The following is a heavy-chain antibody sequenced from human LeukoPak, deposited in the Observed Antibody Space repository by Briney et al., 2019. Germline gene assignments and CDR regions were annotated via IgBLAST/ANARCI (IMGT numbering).Heavy chain of an antibody. D-gene: IGHD5-12*01. CDR2: ISYDGSNK. Sequence: GGSLRLSCAASGFTFSSYAMHWVRQAPGKGLEWVAVISYDGSNKYYADSVKGRFTISRDNSKNTLYLQMNSLRAEDTAVYYCARPEEFWNLYGGYRWGQGTLVTVSS. J-gene: IGHJ4*02. CDR1: GFTFSSYA. CDR3: ARPEEFWNLYGGYR. V-gene: IGHV3-30-3*01.